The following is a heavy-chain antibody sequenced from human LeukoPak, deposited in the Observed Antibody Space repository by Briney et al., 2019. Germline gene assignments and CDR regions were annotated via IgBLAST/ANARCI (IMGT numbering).Heavy chain of an antibody. V-gene: IGHV1-46*01. Sequence: GASVKVSCKASGYTFTSYYMHWVRQAPGQGLEWMGIINPSGGSTSYAQKFQGRVTMTRDMSTSTVYMELSSLRSEDTAVYYCARVEVGTSNYYYYYMDVWGKGTTVTVSS. J-gene: IGHJ6*03. CDR1: GYTFTSYY. D-gene: IGHD1-1*01. CDR3: ARVEVGTSNYYYYYMDV. CDR2: INPSGGST.